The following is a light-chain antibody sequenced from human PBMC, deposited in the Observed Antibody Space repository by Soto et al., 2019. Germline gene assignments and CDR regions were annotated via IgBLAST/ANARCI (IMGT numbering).Light chain of an antibody. Sequence: DIQMTQSPSSLSASVGDRVTITCRASQSISSYLNWYQQKPGKAPKLLIYAASSLQSGVPPRFSGSGSGTDFTLTISSLQPEDFATYYCQQCYSTPRTCGRGTKVEIK. CDR2: AAS. J-gene: IGKJ1*01. CDR1: QSISSY. CDR3: QQCYSTPRT. V-gene: IGKV1-39*01.